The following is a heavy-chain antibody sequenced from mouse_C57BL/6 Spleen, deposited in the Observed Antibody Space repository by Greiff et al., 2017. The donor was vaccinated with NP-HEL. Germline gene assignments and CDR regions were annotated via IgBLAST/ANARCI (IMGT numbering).Heavy chain of an antibody. Sequence: QVQLKESGTQPVKPGASVKLSCHASGYPFTSHWVHWVQPRPGQGLEWVGNINPSNGGTNYNEKFKSKAPLTVDKSSSTAYMQRSSLTSEDSAVYYCARVVITSYYAMDYWGQGTSVTVSS. J-gene: IGHJ4*01. D-gene: IGHD2-13*01. V-gene: IGHV1-53*01. CDR1: GYPFTSHW. CDR3: ARVVITSYYAMDY. CDR2: INPSNGGT.